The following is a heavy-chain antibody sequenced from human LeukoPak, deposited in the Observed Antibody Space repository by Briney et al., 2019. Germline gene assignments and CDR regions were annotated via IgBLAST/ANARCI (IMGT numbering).Heavy chain of an antibody. CDR2: INSGGNRT. CDR1: RFAFSNYW. V-gene: IGHV3-74*01. J-gene: IGHJ3*02. Sequence: GGSLRLSCVASRFAFSNYWMHWVRQAPGKGLVWVSRINSGGNRTNYADSVKGRFAISRDNAKNTMHLQMNSLRVEDTAVYYRARGGDCGGTTCYDDGFDIWGQGTMVTVSS. D-gene: IGHD2-2*01. CDR3: ARGGDCGGTTCYDDGFDI.